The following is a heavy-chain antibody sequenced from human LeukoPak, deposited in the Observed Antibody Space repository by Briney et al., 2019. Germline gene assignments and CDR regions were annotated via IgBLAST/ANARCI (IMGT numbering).Heavy chain of an antibody. D-gene: IGHD1-1*01. J-gene: IGHJ6*02. CDR2: IYPRDSDT. Sequence: GESLKISCQSSGYSFSSYWIGWVRQMPGKGLEWMGIIYPRDSDTRYSPSFQGQVTISADKSISTAYLQWSSLKASDTAMYYCARAPYRGGTGMDVWGQGTTVTVSS. CDR1: GYSFSSYW. V-gene: IGHV5-51*01. CDR3: ARAPYRGGTGMDV.